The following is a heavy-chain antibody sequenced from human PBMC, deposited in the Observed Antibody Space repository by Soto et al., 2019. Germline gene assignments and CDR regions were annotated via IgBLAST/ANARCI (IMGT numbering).Heavy chain of an antibody. Sequence: TLSLTCTVSGGSISDDSYWSWIRQTPGKGLEWIGYIYHTGNTYYNPSLRSRVSISVGKSKSQFSLKLISVTAADTAVYFCARDEYQLLSSVSWFDSWGQGTLVTVS. CDR1: GGSISDDSY. CDR2: IYHTGNT. D-gene: IGHD2-2*01. J-gene: IGHJ5*01. CDR3: ARDEYQLLSSVSWFDS. V-gene: IGHV4-30-4*01.